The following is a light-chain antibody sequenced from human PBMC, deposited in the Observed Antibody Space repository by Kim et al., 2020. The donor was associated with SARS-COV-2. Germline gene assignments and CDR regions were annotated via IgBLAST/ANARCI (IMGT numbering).Light chain of an antibody. CDR3: QQRSNWLT. J-gene: IGKJ4*01. CDR2: DAS. Sequence: SLSPGQRATLAGRASQSVSRYLAWYQQKPGQAPRLLIYDASNRATGIPARFSGSGSGTDFTLTISSLEPEDFAVYYCQQRSNWLTFGGGTKVDIK. CDR1: QSVSRY. V-gene: IGKV3-11*01.